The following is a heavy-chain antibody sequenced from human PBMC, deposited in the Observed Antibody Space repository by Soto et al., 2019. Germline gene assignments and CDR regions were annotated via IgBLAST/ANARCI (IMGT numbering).Heavy chain of an antibody. J-gene: IGHJ4*02. Sequence: PGGSLRLSCAASGFTFSSYAMHWVRQAPGKGLEWVAVISYDGSNKYYADSVKGRFTISRDNSKNTLYLQMNSLRAEDTAVYYCARDFSYDILTGCSDYWGQGTLVTVSS. CDR2: ISYDGSNK. CDR1: GFTFSSYA. CDR3: ARDFSYDILTGCSDY. V-gene: IGHV3-30-3*01. D-gene: IGHD3-9*01.